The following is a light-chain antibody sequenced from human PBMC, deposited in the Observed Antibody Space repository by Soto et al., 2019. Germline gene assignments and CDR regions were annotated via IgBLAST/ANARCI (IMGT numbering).Light chain of an antibody. Sequence: IGLTQSPGTLSLSPGERNNLPRRASQSISRYLAWYQQKPGQGPRLLIYGASNRATGIPARFSGSGSGTDFTLTISSLEPEDFAVYYCQQYGSSPITFGQGTRLEIK. CDR1: QSISRY. CDR3: QQYGSSPIT. J-gene: IGKJ5*01. V-gene: IGKV3-20*01. CDR2: GAS.